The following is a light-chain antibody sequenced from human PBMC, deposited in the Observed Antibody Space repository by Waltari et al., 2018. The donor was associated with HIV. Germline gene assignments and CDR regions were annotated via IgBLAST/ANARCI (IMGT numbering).Light chain of an antibody. CDR2: AAT. J-gene: IGKJ1*01. Sequence: IQMTQSPASLSISVGDRVNINCRARHRINNYLNWYQQKAGRAPKLLIYAATTWQRGVPARFTGSGSGTDFSLTISSLQPEDVAIYYCQQSDTAPWTFGQGTKVDLK. V-gene: IGKV1-39*01. CDR1: HRINNY. CDR3: QQSDTAPWT.